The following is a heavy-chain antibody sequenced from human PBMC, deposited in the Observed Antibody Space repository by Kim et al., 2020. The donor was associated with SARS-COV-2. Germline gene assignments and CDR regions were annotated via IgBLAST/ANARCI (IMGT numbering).Heavy chain of an antibody. CDR3: VRLGCGATSCTTFDH. Sequence: SETLSLTCSVFGGSISSYYWSWIRQSPGKGLEWIGYLYYSGSTNYNPSLKSRVTISVDTSKNQFSLRLNFVTAADTAVYYCVRLGCGATSCTTFDHWGQG. V-gene: IGHV4-59*08. D-gene: IGHD2-2*01. CDR1: GGSISSYY. CDR2: LYYSGST. J-gene: IGHJ4*02.